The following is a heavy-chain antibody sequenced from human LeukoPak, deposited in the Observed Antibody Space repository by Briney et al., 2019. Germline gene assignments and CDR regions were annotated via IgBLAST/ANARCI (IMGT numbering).Heavy chain of an antibody. CDR1: GGTFSSYT. J-gene: IGHJ3*02. D-gene: IGHD3-3*01. V-gene: IGHV1-69*04. Sequence: ASVKVSCKASGGTFSSYTISWVRQAPGQGLEWIGRIIPILGIANYAQKFQGRVTITADKFTSTAYMELSSLRSEDTAVYYCARDLPNYDFWSAPRGAFDIWGQGTMVTVSS. CDR3: ARDLPNYDFWSAPRGAFDI. CDR2: IIPILGIA.